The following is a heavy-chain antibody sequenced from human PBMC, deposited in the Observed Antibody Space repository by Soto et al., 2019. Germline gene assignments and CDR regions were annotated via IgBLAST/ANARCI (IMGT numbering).Heavy chain of an antibody. CDR2: IKQDGSEK. D-gene: IGHD4-4*01. Sequence: GGSLILSCAASGFTFSSYWMIWVRQAPGKGLEWVANIKQDGSEKYYVDSVKGRFTISRDNAKNSLYLQMNSLRAEDTAVYYCARSSTVLPYYYYYGMDVWGQGTTVTVSS. CDR3: ARSSTVLPYYYYYGMDV. CDR1: GFTFSSYW. V-gene: IGHV3-7*01. J-gene: IGHJ6*02.